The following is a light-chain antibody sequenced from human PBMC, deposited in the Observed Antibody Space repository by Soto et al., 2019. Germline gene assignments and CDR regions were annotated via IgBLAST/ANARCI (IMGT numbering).Light chain of an antibody. CDR1: SGHSSYA. J-gene: IGLJ2*01. Sequence: QSVLTQSPSAYASLGASVKLTCTLSSGHSSYAIAWHQQQPEKGPRYLMKLNSDGSHSKGDGIPDRFSGSSSGAERYLTISSLQSEDEADYYCQTWGTGIHVVFGGGTKLPS. CDR3: QTWGTGIHVV. V-gene: IGLV4-69*01. CDR2: LNSDGSH.